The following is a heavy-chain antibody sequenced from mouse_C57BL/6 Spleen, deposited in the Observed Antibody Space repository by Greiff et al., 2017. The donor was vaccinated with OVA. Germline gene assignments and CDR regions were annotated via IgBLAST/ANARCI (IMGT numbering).Heavy chain of an antibody. D-gene: IGHD1-1*01. CDR3: ARSLYGSSPFAY. J-gene: IGHJ3*01. CDR2: IRNKANGYTT. Sequence: EVQRVESGGGLVKPGGSLSLSCAASGFTFTDYYMSWVRQPPGKALEWLGFIRNKANGYTTEYSAYVKGRFTISRDNSQSILYLQMNALRAEDSATYYCARSLYGSSPFAYWGQGTLVTVSA. V-gene: IGHV7-3*01. CDR1: GFTFTDYY.